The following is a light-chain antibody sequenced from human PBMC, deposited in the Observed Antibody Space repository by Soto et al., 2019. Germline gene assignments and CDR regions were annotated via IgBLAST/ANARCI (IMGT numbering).Light chain of an antibody. J-gene: IGKJ1*01. CDR3: QQYGVSPWA. CDR1: QSVRSNY. Sequence: VLTQSPGTLSLYPGERATLSCRASQSVRSNYLAWYQQRPGQAPRLLIYGASSRATGIPDRFSGSGSGTDFILTISRLEPEDFAVYYCQQYGVSPWAFGLGTKVEI. CDR2: GAS. V-gene: IGKV3-20*01.